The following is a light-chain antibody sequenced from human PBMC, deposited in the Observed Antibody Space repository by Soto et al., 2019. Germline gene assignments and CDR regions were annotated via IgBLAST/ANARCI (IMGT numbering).Light chain of an antibody. CDR3: KTYAGSNTYV. CDR2: EVV. Sequence: QPGLTQPPSASGSPGQSVTISCTGTKNEIGLYDFVSCYQHHPGKAPRLIIYEVVQRPSRVPDRFSGSKSGNTASLTVSGLQAADEADYFCKTYAGSNTYVFGSGTKVTVL. CDR1: KNEIGLYDF. V-gene: IGLV2-8*01. J-gene: IGLJ1*01.